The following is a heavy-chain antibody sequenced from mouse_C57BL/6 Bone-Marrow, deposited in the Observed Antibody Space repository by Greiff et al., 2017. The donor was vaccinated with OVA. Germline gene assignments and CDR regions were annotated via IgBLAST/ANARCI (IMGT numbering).Heavy chain of an antibody. J-gene: IGHJ4*01. CDR2: IWRGGST. CDR1: GFSLTSYG. CDR3: AKNSDYYGYAMDY. V-gene: IGHV2-5*01. Sequence: VQLVESGPGLVQPSQSLSITCTVSGFSLTSYGVHWVRQSPGKGLEWLGVIWRGGSTDYNAAFMSRLSITKDNSKSQVFFKMNSLQADDAAIYYCAKNSDYYGYAMDYWGQGTSVTVSS. D-gene: IGHD1-1*01.